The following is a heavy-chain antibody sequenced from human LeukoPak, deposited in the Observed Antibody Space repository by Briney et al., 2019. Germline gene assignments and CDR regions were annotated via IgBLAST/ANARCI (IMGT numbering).Heavy chain of an antibody. V-gene: IGHV3-74*01. CDR1: GFTFSGYW. Sequence: GGSLRLSCAASGFTFSGYWMHWVRQAPGKGLEWVSGINSDGSSTTYADSVKGRFTISRDSAKTTLYLHMNSLRAEDTAVYYCASPSLPGYSYGDFEYWGQGSLVTVSS. CDR3: ASPSLPGYSYGDFEY. CDR2: INSDGSST. D-gene: IGHD5-18*01. J-gene: IGHJ4*02.